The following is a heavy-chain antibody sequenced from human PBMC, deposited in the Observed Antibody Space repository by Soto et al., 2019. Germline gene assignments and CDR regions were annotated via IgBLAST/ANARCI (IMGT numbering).Heavy chain of an antibody. J-gene: IGHJ6*02. CDR1: GGTFSSYA. CDR3: ARWVKQQLPSYDYYGMDV. CDR2: IIPLFGTA. V-gene: IGHV1-69*01. D-gene: IGHD6-13*01. Sequence: QVQLVQSGAEVKKPGSSVKFSCKASGGTFSSYAISWVRQAPGQGLEWMGGIIPLFGTANYAQKFQGRVTITADESTSTAYRELSSLRSEDTAVYACARWVKQQLPSYDYYGMDVWGQGTTVTVSS.